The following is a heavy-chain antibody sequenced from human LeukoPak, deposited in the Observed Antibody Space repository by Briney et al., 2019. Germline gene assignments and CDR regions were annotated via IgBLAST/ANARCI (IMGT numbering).Heavy chain of an antibody. CDR1: GGSISSYY. Sequence: SETLSLTCTISGGSISSYYWSWIRQPPGKGLEWIGYIYYSGSTNYNPSLKSRVTISVDTSKNQFSLKLSSVTAADTAVYYCARRGRGPRYCSSTSCYPRTSYYYYYMDVWGKGTTVTVSS. J-gene: IGHJ6*03. D-gene: IGHD2-2*01. V-gene: IGHV4-59*12. CDR2: IYYSGST. CDR3: ARRGRGPRYCSSTSCYPRTSYYYYYMDV.